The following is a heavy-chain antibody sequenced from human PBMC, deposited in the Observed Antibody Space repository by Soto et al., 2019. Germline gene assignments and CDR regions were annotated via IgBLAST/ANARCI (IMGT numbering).Heavy chain of an antibody. J-gene: IGHJ4*02. CDR1: GGTFSSYA. CDR3: ASGTGVYYGSGSYPCDY. D-gene: IGHD3-10*01. CDR2: IIPSFGTA. V-gene: IGHV1-69*01. Sequence: QVQLVQSGAEVKKPGSSVKVSCKASGGTFSSYAISWVRQAPGQGLEWMGGIIPSFGTANYAQKFQGRVTITADESTSTAYMELSSLRSEDTAVYYCASGTGVYYGSGSYPCDYWGQGTLVTVSS.